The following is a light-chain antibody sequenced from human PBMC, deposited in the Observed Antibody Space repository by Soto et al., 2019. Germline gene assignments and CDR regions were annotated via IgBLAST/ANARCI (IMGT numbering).Light chain of an antibody. V-gene: IGKV3-15*01. CDR2: DVS. J-gene: IGKJ1*01. Sequence: EIVVTQSPAALSVSPGERATLSCRASQSIGGNLAWYQQKPGQAPRLLIYDVSTRATGIPARFSGRGSGTEFTLTISSLQSEDFALYYCQQYNNRPPWTFGQGTKVAIK. CDR3: QQYNNRPPWT. CDR1: QSIGGN.